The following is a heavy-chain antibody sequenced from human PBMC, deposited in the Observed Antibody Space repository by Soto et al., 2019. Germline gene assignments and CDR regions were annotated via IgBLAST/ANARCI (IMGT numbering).Heavy chain of an antibody. J-gene: IGHJ4*02. CDR1: GFTFSSYS. CDR3: ARALGLVAREVGYYLAREVGYYFDY. Sequence: EVQLVESGGGLVKPGGSLRLSCATSGFTFSSYSMNWVRQAPGKGLEWVSFISSSSDYIYYADSVKGRFTISRDNAKNSLYLQMNSLRAEDTAMYYCARALGLVAREVGYYLAREVGYYFDYWGQGTLVTVSS. D-gene: IGHD6-6*01. V-gene: IGHV3-21*01. CDR2: ISSSSDYI.